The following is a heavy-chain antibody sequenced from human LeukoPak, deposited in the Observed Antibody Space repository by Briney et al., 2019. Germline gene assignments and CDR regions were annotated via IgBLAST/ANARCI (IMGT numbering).Heavy chain of an antibody. V-gene: IGHV3-11*01. J-gene: IGHJ6*02. D-gene: IGHD3-9*01. CDR1: GFTFSDYN. CDR2: ITNGGSTI. Sequence: GGSLRLSCAASGFTFSDYNMNWVRQAPGKGLEWVSYITNGGSTIHHADSVKSRFTISRDNAKKTLYLQMNSLGAEDTAVYYCARSIGLTGGGVDVWGQGTTVTVSS. CDR3: ARSIGLTGGGVDV.